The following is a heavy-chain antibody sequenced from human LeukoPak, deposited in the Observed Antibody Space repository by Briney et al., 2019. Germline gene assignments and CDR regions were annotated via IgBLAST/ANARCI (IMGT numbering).Heavy chain of an antibody. V-gene: IGHV4-4*02. D-gene: IGHD1-20*01. CDR3: ARHLHTWNGAYYYVDV. J-gene: IGHJ6*03. CDR2: IYHSGST. CDR1: GGSISSSNW. Sequence: PSGTLSLTCAVSGGSISSSNWWSWVRQPPGKGLEWIGEIYHSGSTNYNPSLKSRVTMLVDTSKNQFSLKLISESAADTAIYYCARHLHTWNGAYYYVDVWGKGTTVTISS.